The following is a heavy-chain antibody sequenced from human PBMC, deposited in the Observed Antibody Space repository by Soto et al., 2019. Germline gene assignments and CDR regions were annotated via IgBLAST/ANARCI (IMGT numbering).Heavy chain of an antibody. D-gene: IGHD6-6*01. CDR2: MHDSGST. V-gene: IGHV4-59*01. CDR1: GASISSYY. Sequence: QVQLQESGPGLVKPSETLSLTCTVSGASISSYYWNWIRQPPGKGLEWIGYMHDSGSTSCNPSLKSRVTISVDTSRNQLSLNLTSVSAADTAVYYCAAPPRYWGQGILVTVSS. CDR3: AAPPRY. J-gene: IGHJ4*02.